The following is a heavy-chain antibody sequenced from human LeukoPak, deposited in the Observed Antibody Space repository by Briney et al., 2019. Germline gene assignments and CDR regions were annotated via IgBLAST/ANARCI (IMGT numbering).Heavy chain of an antibody. CDR3: ARGVGARALYYYYYMDV. D-gene: IGHD2-15*01. CDR2: IYSSGNT. J-gene: IGHJ6*03. Sequence: SETLSLTCSVSGGSISGHYWSWIRQPAGKGLESIGRIYSSGNTNYNPSLKSRFTMSVDTSKNQISLKLSSVTAADTAVYYCARGVGARALYYYYYMDVWGKGTTVTVSS. CDR1: GGSISGHY. V-gene: IGHV4-4*07.